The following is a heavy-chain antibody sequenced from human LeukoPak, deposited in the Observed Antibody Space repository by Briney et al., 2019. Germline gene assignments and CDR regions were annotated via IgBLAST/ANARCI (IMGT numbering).Heavy chain of an antibody. CDR3: AKTDSGSGFPSSLLYDY. CDR2: RSGSGGRT. J-gene: IGHJ4*02. D-gene: IGHD6-19*01. V-gene: IGHV3-23*01. Sequence: GGSLTLSCAASGFTFINYAMSGVRQAAAKGVEWVSARSGSGGRTYYADSVKGRFTISRDNSKNTLYLQMNSLRAEDTAVYYCAKTDSGSGFPSSLLYDYWGQGTLVTVSS. CDR1: GFTFINYA.